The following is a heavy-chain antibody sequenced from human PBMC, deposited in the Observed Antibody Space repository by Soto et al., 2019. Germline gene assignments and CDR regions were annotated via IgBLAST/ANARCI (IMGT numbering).Heavy chain of an antibody. J-gene: IGHJ6*02. Sequence: SETLSLTCTVSGGSISSYYWSWIRQPPGKGLEWIGYIYYSGSTNYNPSLKSRVTISVDTSKNQFSLKLSSMTAADTAVYYCARGLPAADYGMDVWGQGTTVTVSS. CDR3: ARGLPAADYGMDV. CDR1: GGSISSYY. D-gene: IGHD2-2*01. CDR2: IYYSGST. V-gene: IGHV4-59*01.